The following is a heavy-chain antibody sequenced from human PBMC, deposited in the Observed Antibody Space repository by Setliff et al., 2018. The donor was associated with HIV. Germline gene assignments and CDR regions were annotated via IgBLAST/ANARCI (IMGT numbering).Heavy chain of an antibody. J-gene: IGHJ4*02. CDR1: GFTFSSYW. V-gene: IGHV4-59*06. D-gene: IGHD1-26*01. Sequence: GSLRLSCAASGFTFSSYWMSWVRQAPGKGLEWIGYIYYSGSTYYNPSLKSRVTISVDTSKNQFSLKLTSVTAADTAVYYCAGGPGTTSIDYWAQGTLVTVSS. CDR2: IYYSGST. CDR3: AGGPGTTSIDY.